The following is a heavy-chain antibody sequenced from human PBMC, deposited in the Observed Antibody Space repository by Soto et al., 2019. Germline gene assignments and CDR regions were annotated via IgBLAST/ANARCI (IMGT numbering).Heavy chain of an antibody. CDR2: IIPIFGTA. J-gene: IGHJ6*02. V-gene: IGHV1-69*01. D-gene: IGHD3-3*01. Sequence: QVQLVQSGAEVKKPGSSVKVSCKASGGTFSSYAISWVRQAPGQGLEWMGGIIPIFGTANYAQKFQGRVTITADESTSTAYMELSSLRSEDTAVYYCARVSDYDFWSGYYTIVGYYYYGMDVWGQGTTVTVSS. CDR1: GGTFSSYA. CDR3: ARVSDYDFWSGYYTIVGYYYYGMDV.